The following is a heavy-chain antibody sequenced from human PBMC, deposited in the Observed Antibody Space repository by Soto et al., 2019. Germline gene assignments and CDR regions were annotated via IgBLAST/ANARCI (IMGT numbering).Heavy chain of an antibody. CDR3: ARGRAVDRVCSGGSSTPNYNYYYSGMDV. D-gene: IGHD2-15*01. J-gene: IGHJ6*02. V-gene: IGHV1-69*06. CDR1: GGTFSSYA. Sequence: SVKVSCKASGGTFSSYAISWVRQAPGQGLEWMGGIIPIFGTANYAQKFQGRVTITADKSTSTAYMELSSLRSEDTAVYYCARGRAVDRVCSGGSSTPNYNYYYSGMDVWGQGTTVTVSS. CDR2: IIPIFGTA.